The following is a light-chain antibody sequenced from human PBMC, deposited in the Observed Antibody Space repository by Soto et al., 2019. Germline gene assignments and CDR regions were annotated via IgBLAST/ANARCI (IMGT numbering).Light chain of an antibody. J-gene: IGKJ2*01. CDR3: QQYGSSPGT. CDR1: QNVNNNY. V-gene: IGKV3-20*01. CDR2: GAS. Sequence: VLTQSPGTLSLSPGERATLSCRASQNVNNNYLAWYQQKPSQAPRLLIRGASSRATGLPDRFSGSGSGTAFTLTISRLEPEDFAVYYCQQYGSSPGTFGQGTKLEIK.